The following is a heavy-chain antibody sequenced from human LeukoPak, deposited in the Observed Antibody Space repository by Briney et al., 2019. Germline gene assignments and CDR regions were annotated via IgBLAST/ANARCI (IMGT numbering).Heavy chain of an antibody. CDR1: GFTLSNHG. CDR3: ARDRLEAVTDDDYFDY. Sequence: PGRSLRLSCAASGFTLSNHGMHWVRQAPGKGPEWVALIWYDGSNKYYGDSVKGRFTISRDNSKNTVYLQMNSLRAEDTGVYYCARDRLEAVTDDDYFDYWGQGTLVTVSS. J-gene: IGHJ4*02. V-gene: IGHV3-33*01. D-gene: IGHD2-21*02. CDR2: IWYDGSNK.